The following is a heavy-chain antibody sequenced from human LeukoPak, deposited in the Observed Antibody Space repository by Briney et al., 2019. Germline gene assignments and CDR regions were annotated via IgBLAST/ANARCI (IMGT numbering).Heavy chain of an antibody. CDR2: INHSGST. J-gene: IGHJ5*02. CDR1: GGSFSGYY. D-gene: IGHD3-10*01. V-gene: IGHV4-34*01. CDR3: ARHSRSRVNMVRGRGNWFDP. Sequence: SETLSLTCAVYGGSFSGYYWSWIRQPPGKGLEWIGEINHSGSTNYNPSLKSRVTISVDTSKNQFSLKLSSVTAADTAVYYCARHSRSRVNMVRGRGNWFDPWGQGTLVTVSS.